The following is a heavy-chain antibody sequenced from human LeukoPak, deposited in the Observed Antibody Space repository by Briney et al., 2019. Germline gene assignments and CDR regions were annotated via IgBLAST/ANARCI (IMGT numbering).Heavy chain of an antibody. Sequence: PETPSLTCTVSGGSITSYYWSWIRQPAGKGLEYIGRIYAIGSTNYNPSFKSRVTMSVDTSKDQFSLKLNSVTAADTAVYYCVKILGTTGGESYLFDYWGQGTLVTV. CDR3: VKILGTTGGESYLFDY. D-gene: IGHD1-7*01. V-gene: IGHV4-4*07. CDR2: IYAIGST. CDR1: GGSITSYY. J-gene: IGHJ4*02.